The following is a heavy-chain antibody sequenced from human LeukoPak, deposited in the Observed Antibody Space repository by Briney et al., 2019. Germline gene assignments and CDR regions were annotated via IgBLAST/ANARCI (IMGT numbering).Heavy chain of an antibody. CDR1: GYTFTNYG. D-gene: IGHD3-10*01. V-gene: IGHV1-18*04. J-gene: IGHJ6*04. Sequence: RVASVKVSCKASGYTFTNYGISWVRQAPGQGLEWMGWISTYDDNTNYAQKFQGRVTMTTDTSTSTAYMELRSLRSDDTAVYYCARALYYGSGSPPEGMDVWGKGTTVIVSS. CDR3: ARALYYGSGSPPEGMDV. CDR2: ISTYDDNT.